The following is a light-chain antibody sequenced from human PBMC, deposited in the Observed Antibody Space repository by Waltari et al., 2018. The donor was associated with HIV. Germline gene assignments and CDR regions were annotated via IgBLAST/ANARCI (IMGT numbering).Light chain of an antibody. CDR1: SSTIGSTP. Sequence: QSVLTQPPSASGTPGQRVTIPCSGSSSTIGSTPVNWYQQPPGTAPKLLIYSNNQRPSGVPDRFPGSKSGTSASLAISGLQSEDEADYYCTAWDDGLSDPVFGGGTKLTVL. CDR2: SNN. CDR3: TAWDDGLSDPV. V-gene: IGLV1-44*01. J-gene: IGLJ3*02.